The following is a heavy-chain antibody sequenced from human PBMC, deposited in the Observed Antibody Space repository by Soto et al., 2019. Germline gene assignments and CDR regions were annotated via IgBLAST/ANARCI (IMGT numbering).Heavy chain of an antibody. Sequence: PSETLSLTCTVSGGFIWGWIRQSPDKGLEWIGYIYNSGRYNYNPSLESRLTISIDTSKNQFSLRLASVTVADTAVYYCARTLPNRQLFDSWSQGTLVTVSS. V-gene: IGHV4-59*01. CDR3: ARTLPNRQLFDS. CDR1: GGFI. J-gene: IGHJ4*02. D-gene: IGHD1-1*01. CDR2: IYNSGRY.